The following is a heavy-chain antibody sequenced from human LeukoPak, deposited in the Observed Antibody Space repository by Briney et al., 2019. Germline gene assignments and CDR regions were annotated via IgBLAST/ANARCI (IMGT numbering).Heavy chain of an antibody. V-gene: IGHV3-7*01. CDR3: ARESGGSRNFDY. CDR2: IRQDGGEI. J-gene: IGHJ4*02. D-gene: IGHD2-15*01. CDR1: GFTLSSYW. Sequence: PGGSLRLSCAASGFTLSSYWMTWVRQAPGKGLEWVANIRQDGGEIYYVDSVKDRFTIPRDNAKNSLYLQMNSLRAEYTAVYYCARESGGSRNFDYWGQGTLVTVSS.